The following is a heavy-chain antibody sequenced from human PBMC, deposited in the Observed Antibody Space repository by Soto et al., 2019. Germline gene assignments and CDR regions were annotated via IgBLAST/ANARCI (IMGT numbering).Heavy chain of an antibody. CDR3: ARQDVEHNSPVYYYGMDV. CDR2: INPNSGGT. V-gene: IGHV1-2*04. J-gene: IGHJ6*02. D-gene: IGHD1-1*01. Sequence: ASVKVSCKASGYTFTGYYMHWVRQAPGQGLEWMGWINPNSGGTNYAQKFQGWVTMTRDTSISTAYMELSRLRSDDTAVYYCARQDVEHNSPVYYYGMDVWGQGTTVTVSS. CDR1: GYTFTGYY.